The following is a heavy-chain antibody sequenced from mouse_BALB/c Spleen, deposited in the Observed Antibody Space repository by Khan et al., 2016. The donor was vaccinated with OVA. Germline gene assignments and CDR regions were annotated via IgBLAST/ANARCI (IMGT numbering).Heavy chain of an antibody. V-gene: IGHV3-2*02. CDR3: ARVYGGDFDY. Sequence: EVQLQESGPGLVKPSQSLSLTCTVTGYSITSDYAWNWIRQFPGNKLEWMGFISYSGNTNYNPSLKSRASITRDTSKNQFFLHLNSVTTEDTATYYCARVYGGDFDYWGQGTTLTGSS. J-gene: IGHJ2*01. CDR1: GYSITSDYA. D-gene: IGHD1-1*01. CDR2: ISYSGNT.